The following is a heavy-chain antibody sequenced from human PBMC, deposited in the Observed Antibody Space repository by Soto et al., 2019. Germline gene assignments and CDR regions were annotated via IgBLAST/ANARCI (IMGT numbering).Heavy chain of an antibody. V-gene: IGHV3-73*01. J-gene: IGHJ2*01. D-gene: IGHD7-27*01. CDR1: GFTFSGSA. Sequence: GGSLRLSCAASGFTFSGSAMHWVRQASGKGLEWVGRIRSKANSYATAYAASVKGRFTISRDDSKNTAYLQMNSLKTEDTAVYYCTRVPLSLGINPDWYFDLWGRGTLVTVSS. CDR3: TRVPLSLGINPDWYFDL. CDR2: IRSKANSYAT.